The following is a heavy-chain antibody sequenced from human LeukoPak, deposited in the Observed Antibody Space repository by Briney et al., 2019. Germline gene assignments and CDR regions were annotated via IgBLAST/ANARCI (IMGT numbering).Heavy chain of an antibody. Sequence: ASVKVSCKASGYTFTPYGITWVRQAPGQGLEWMGWISAYNGNTNYAQKLQGRVTMTTDTSTSTAYMALRSLRSDDTAVYYCAIGGSYDYYYMDVWGKGTTVTVSS. D-gene: IGHD3-16*01. CDR2: ISAYNGNT. J-gene: IGHJ6*03. CDR3: AIGGSYDYYYMDV. CDR1: GYTFTPYG. V-gene: IGHV1-18*01.